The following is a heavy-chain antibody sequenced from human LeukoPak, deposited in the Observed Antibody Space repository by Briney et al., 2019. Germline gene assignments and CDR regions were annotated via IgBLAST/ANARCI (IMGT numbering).Heavy chain of an antibody. CDR2: INNSGST. CDR1: GGSFSGYY. J-gene: IGHJ6*03. D-gene: IGHD3-10*01. CDR3: ARGYYGSGSHCCHMDV. Sequence: SETLSLTCAVYGGSFSGYYWSWIRQPPGKGLEWIGEINNSGSTNYNSSLKSRVTISVDTSKNQFSLKLSSVTAADTAVYYCARGYYGSGSHCCHMDVWGKGTTITVS. V-gene: IGHV4-34*01.